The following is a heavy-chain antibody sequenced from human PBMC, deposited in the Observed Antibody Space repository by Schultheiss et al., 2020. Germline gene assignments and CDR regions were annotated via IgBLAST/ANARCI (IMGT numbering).Heavy chain of an antibody. J-gene: IGHJ4*02. CDR2: ISSSSSYI. V-gene: IGHV3-21*01. CDR1: GFTVSSNY. D-gene: IGHD6-13*01. Sequence: GGSLRLSCAASGFTVSSNYMSWVRQAPGKGLEWVSSISSSSSYIYYADSVKGRFTISRDNAKNSLYLQTNSLRAGDTAVYYCARGYSSSWYFFDYWGQGTLVTVAS. CDR3: ARGYSSSWYFFDY.